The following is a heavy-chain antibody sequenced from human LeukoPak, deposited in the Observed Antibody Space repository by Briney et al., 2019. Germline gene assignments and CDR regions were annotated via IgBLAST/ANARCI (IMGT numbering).Heavy chain of an antibody. CDR2: IYPGDSDT. CDR3: ARHAGLYDSSGYVAFDI. J-gene: IGHJ3*02. D-gene: IGHD3-22*01. V-gene: IGHV5-51*01. Sequence: GESLKISCKGSGYTFTSYWIGWVRQMPGKGLEWMGIIYPGDSDTRYSPSFQGRVTISADKSISTAYLQWSSLKASDTAMYYCARHAGLYDSSGYVAFDIWGQGTMVTVSS. CDR1: GYTFTSYW.